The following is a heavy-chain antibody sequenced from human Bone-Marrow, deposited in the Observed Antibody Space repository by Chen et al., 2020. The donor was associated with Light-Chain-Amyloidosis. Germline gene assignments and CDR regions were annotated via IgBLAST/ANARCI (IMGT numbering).Heavy chain of an antibody. D-gene: IGHD3-22*01. CDR3: ARVDYYDSSGYYERLND. V-gene: IGHV3-21*01. CDR1: GFTFRKYC. J-gene: IGHJ1*01. CDR2: ISGSNRYI. Sequence: EVQLVESGGGLVKPGGSLRLSCATSGFTFRKYCSSWVRQAPGKGLEWVSSISGSNRYIFYANSVNGRFTISKDHDEGSVYLQISGLRVEDAAVYYCARVDYYDSSGYYERLNDWGQGTLVTVSS.